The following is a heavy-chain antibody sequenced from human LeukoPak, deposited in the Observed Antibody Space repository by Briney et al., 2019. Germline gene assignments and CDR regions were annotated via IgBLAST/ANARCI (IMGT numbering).Heavy chain of an antibody. CDR3: ARAGDSSGYEYYFDY. V-gene: IGHV4-4*07. J-gene: IGHJ4*02. D-gene: IGHD3-22*01. CDR1: GGSISSYY. CDR2: IYTSGST. Sequence: SETLSLTCTVSGGSISSYYWSWIRQPAGKGLEWIGRIYTSGSTDYNPSLKSRVTMSVDMSTNQFSLKLSSVTAADTAVYYCARAGDSSGYEYYFDYWGQGTLVTVSS.